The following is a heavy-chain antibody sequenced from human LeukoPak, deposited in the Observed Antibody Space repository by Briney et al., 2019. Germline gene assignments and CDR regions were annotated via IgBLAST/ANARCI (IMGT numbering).Heavy chain of an antibody. CDR1: GFTFSSYA. CDR3: AKDYVEGVPAAISGTFDY. D-gene: IGHD2-2*02. CDR2: ISGSGGST. Sequence: PGGSLRLSCAASGFTFSSYAMSWVRQAPGKGLEWVSAISGSGGSTYYADSVKGRFTISRDNSKNTLYLQMNSLRAEDTAVYYCAKDYVEGVPAAISGTFDYWGQGTLVTVSS. J-gene: IGHJ4*02. V-gene: IGHV3-23*01.